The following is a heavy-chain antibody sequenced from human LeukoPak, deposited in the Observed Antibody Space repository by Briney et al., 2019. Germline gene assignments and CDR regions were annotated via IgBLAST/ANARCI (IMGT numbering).Heavy chain of an antibody. CDR1: GFTFSSYS. V-gene: IGHV3-48*02. J-gene: IGHJ3*02. D-gene: IGHD4-17*01. CDR3: ARGQSGDPAFDI. CDR2: VSSSGTTT. Sequence: SGGSLRLSCAASGFTFSSYSVIWARQAPGKGLEWVSYVSSSGTTTYYADSVKGRFTISRDNGKNLVSLQMNSLRDEDTAVYYCARGQSGDPAFDIWGQGTLVTVSS.